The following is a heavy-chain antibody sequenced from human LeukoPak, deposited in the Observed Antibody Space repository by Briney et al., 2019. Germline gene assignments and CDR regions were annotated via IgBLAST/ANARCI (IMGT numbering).Heavy chain of an antibody. J-gene: IGHJ4*02. CDR1: GFTFSLYW. CDR3: AGGTGFIIKD. CDR2: IKQDGSEK. D-gene: IGHD3-9*01. V-gene: IGHV3-7*03. Sequence: GGSLRLSCAASGFTFSLYWMNWVRRAPGKGLEWVANIKQDGSEKNYVDSVKGRFTISRDNAKNSLYLQMNNLRVEDTAMYYCAGGTGFIIKDWGQGTLVTVSS.